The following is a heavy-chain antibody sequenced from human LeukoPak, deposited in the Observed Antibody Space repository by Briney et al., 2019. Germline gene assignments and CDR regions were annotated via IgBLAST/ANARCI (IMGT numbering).Heavy chain of an antibody. CDR2: MNPNSGNT. Sequence: GASVKVSCKASGYTFTSYDINWVRQATGQGLEWMGWMNPNSGNTGYAQKFQGRVTMTRNTSISTAYMELSSLRSEDTAVYYCARGKPKNHYYGSGRPYGMDVWGQGTTVTVSS. J-gene: IGHJ6*02. D-gene: IGHD3-10*01. V-gene: IGHV1-8*01. CDR3: ARGKPKNHYYGSGRPYGMDV. CDR1: GYTFTSYD.